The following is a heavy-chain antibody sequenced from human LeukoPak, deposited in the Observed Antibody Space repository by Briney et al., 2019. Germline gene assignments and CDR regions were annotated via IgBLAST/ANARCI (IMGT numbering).Heavy chain of an antibody. J-gene: IGHJ4*02. Sequence: ASVKVSCKASGYTFTGYYMHWVRQAPGQGLEWMGWINPNSGGTNYVQKFQGRVTMTRDTSISTAYMELSRLRSDDTAVYYCARGIEIVGAIADYWGQGTLVTVSS. CDR1: GYTFTGYY. CDR2: INPNSGGT. CDR3: ARGIEIVGAIADY. D-gene: IGHD1-26*01. V-gene: IGHV1-2*02.